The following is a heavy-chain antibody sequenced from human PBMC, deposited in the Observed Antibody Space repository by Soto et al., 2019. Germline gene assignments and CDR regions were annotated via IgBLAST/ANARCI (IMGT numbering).Heavy chain of an antibody. J-gene: IGHJ4*02. CDR3: ARGALYRGYDDWIYYFDY. CDR2: INPNSGGT. CDR1: GYTFTGYY. V-gene: IGHV1-2*04. D-gene: IGHD5-12*01. Sequence: ASVKVSCKASGYTFTGYYMHWVRQAPGQGLEWMGWINPNSGGTNYAQKFQGWVTMTRDTSISTAYMELSRLRSDDTAVYYCARGALYRGYDDWIYYFDYWGQGTLVTVSS.